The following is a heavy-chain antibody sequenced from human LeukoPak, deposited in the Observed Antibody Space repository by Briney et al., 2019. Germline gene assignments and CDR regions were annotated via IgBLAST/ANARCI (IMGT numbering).Heavy chain of an antibody. Sequence: SETLSLTCTVSGGSISSYYWSWIRQPPGKGLEWIGYIYYSGSTNYNPSLKSRVTISVDTSKNQFSLKLSSVTAADTAVYYCARVEGTMVRGVRIFDYWGQGTLVTVSS. CDR1: GGSISSYY. CDR2: IYYSGST. D-gene: IGHD3-10*01. J-gene: IGHJ4*02. CDR3: ARVEGTMVRGVRIFDY. V-gene: IGHV4-59*01.